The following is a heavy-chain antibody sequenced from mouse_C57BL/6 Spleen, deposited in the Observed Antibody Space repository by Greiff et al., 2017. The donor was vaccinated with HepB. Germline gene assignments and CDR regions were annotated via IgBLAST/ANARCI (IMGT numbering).Heavy chain of an antibody. D-gene: IGHD2-2*01. CDR1: GFTFSSYA. CDR3: AGGYDDYFDY. V-gene: IGHV5-4*03. J-gene: IGHJ2*01. CDR2: ISDGGSYT. Sequence: EVNVVESGGGLVKPGGSLKLSCAASGFTFSSYAMSWVRQTPEKRLEWVATISDGGSYTYYPDNVKGRFTISRDNAKNNLYLQMSHLKSEDTAMYYCAGGYDDYFDYWGQGTTLTVSS.